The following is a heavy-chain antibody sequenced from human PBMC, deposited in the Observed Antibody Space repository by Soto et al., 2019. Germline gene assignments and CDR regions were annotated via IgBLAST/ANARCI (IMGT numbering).Heavy chain of an antibody. CDR2: INHSGST. CDR3: ARVGVDTAMVNWFDP. D-gene: IGHD5-18*01. Sequence: PSETLSLTCAVYGGSFSGYYWSWIRQPPGKGLEWIGEINHSGSTNYNPSLKSRVTISVDTSKNQFSLKLSSVTAADTAVYYCARVGVDTAMVNWFDPWGQGTLVTVSS. CDR1: GGSFSGYY. J-gene: IGHJ5*02. V-gene: IGHV4-34*01.